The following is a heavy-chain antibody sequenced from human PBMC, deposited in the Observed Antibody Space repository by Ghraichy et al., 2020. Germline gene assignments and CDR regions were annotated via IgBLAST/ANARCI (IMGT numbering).Heavy chain of an antibody. V-gene: IGHV4-34*08. CDR3: ASITRAGAFDF. CDR2: IDHRGGT. J-gene: IGHJ5*01. CDR1: GATLSDYY. D-gene: IGHD4/OR15-4a*01. Sequence: GSLRLSCDVSGATLSDYYFTWIRQPPGKGLEWIGEIDHRGGTDYNPSLQSRVSISVDTSQNQLSLKLRSVTAADTSVYYCASITRAGAFDFWGHGSLVTVSS.